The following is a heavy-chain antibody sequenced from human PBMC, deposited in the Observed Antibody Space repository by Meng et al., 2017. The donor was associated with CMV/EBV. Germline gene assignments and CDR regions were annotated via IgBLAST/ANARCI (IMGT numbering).Heavy chain of an antibody. Sequence: ASVKVSCKASGYTFTSYDINWVRQATGQGLEWMGWMNPNSGNTGYAQKFQGRVTITRNTSISTAYMELSSLRSEDTAVYYCARRSVVVPAAPWTYYDFWSSYYTESYYYYGMDVWGQGTTVTVSS. J-gene: IGHJ6*02. V-gene: IGHV1-8*03. CDR2: MNPNSGNT. D-gene: IGHD3-3*01. CDR1: GYTFTSYD. CDR3: ARRSVVVPAAPWTYYDFWSSYYTESYYYYGMDV.